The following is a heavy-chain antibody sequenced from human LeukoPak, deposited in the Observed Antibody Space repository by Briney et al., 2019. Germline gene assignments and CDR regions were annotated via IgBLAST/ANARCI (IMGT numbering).Heavy chain of an antibody. CDR1: GFTFSSYW. J-gene: IGHJ4*02. Sequence: GGSLRLSCAASGFTFSSYWMSWVRQAPGKGLEWVADIKQDGSEKYYVDSVKGRFTISRDNAKNSLYLQMNSLRAEDTAVYYCARDSGPWYSSGWDPFDYWGQGTLVTVSS. V-gene: IGHV3-7*01. CDR3: ARDSGPWYSSGWDPFDY. CDR2: IKQDGSEK. D-gene: IGHD6-19*01.